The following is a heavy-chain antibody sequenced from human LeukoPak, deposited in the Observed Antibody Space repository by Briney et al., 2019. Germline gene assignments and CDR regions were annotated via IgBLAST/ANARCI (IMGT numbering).Heavy chain of an antibody. CDR3: ASGDLRLGELSFPFDY. Sequence: GESLRISCKGSGCSFTSYWISWVRQMPGKGLEGMGRIDPSDSYTNYSPSFQGHVTISADKSISTAYLQWSSLKASDTAMYYCASGDLRLGELSFPFDYWGQGTLVTVSS. D-gene: IGHD3-16*02. J-gene: IGHJ4*02. CDR2: IDPSDSYT. V-gene: IGHV5-10-1*01. CDR1: GCSFTSYW.